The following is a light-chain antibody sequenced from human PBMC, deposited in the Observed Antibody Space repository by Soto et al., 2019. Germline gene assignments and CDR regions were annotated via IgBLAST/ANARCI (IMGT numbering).Light chain of an antibody. J-gene: IGKJ4*01. Sequence: EIVMTQSPATLPVSPGESATLSCRASQRVSSNLAWYQQKPGQAPRLLIYGASTRATGIPARFSGSGSGTEFTLTISSLQSEDFAVYYCQQYNNWPPSTFGGGTKVEIK. V-gene: IGKV3-15*01. CDR3: QQYNNWPPST. CDR2: GAS. CDR1: QRVSSN.